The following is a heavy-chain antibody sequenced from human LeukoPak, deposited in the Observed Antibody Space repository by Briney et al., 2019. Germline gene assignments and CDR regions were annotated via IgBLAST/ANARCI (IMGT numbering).Heavy chain of an antibody. CDR3: ARHINDYGDANFDS. Sequence: PSGTLSLTCTVSGGSINRYYWSWIRQPPGKGLEWIGYLYYSGKTKYNPSLKSRVTISVDTSKNHISLRLKSVTAADTAVYYCARHINDYGDANFDSWGQGTLVTVSS. V-gene: IGHV4-59*08. CDR1: GGSINRYY. J-gene: IGHJ4*02. D-gene: IGHD4-17*01. CDR2: LYYSGKT.